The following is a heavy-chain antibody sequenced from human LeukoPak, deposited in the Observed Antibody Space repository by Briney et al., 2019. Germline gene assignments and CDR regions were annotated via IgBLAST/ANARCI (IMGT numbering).Heavy chain of an antibody. CDR1: GFTFSSYW. V-gene: IGHV3-7*01. J-gene: IGHJ5*02. D-gene: IGHD3-22*01. CDR2: TQQDGSEK. CDR3: ARVLDSSSRRYQAFPS. Sequence: PGGSLRLSCAASGFTFSSYWMTWVRQAPGKGLEWVANTQQDGSEKYYVDSVKGRFTIFRDNAKNSLYLQMNSLRAEDTAVYYCARVLDSSSRRYQAFPSWGQGTLVTVSS.